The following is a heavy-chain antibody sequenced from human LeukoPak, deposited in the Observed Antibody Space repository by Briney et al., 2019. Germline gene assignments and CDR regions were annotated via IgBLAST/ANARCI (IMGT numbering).Heavy chain of an antibody. V-gene: IGHV3-23*01. D-gene: IGHD4-17*01. J-gene: IGHJ4*02. CDR1: GFTFSSYA. CDR3: AKSPGYGDYVGYHFDY. Sequence: PGGSLRLSCAASGFTFSSYAMSWVRQAPGKGLEWVSGISGTGGSTDYADSVKGRFTISRDNSKNTLYLQMNSLRADDTAVYYCAKSPGYGDYVGYHFDYWGQGTLVTVSS. CDR2: ISGTGGST.